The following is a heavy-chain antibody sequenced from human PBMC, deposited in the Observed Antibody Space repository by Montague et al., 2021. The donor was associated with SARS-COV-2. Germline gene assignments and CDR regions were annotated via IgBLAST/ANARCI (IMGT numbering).Heavy chain of an antibody. CDR1: GGSISSSSYY. V-gene: IGHV4-39*01. J-gene: IGHJ3*02. D-gene: IGHD3-22*01. Sequence: SETLSLICTVSGGSISSSSYYWGWIRQPPGKGLEWIGSIYYSGSTYYNPSLKSRVTISVDTSKNQFSLKLSSVTAADTAVYYCARFPTSYYYDSKAAPATPDAFDIWGQGTMVTVSS. CDR2: IYYSGST. CDR3: ARFPTSYYYDSKAAPATPDAFDI.